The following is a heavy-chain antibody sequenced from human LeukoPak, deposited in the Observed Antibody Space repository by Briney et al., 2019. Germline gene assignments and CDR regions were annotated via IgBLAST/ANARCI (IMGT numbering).Heavy chain of an antibody. V-gene: IGHV4-59*01. J-gene: IGHJ4*02. CDR1: GGSISSYY. Sequence: SETLSLTCTVSGGSISSYYWSWIRQPPGKGLEWIGYIYYSGSTNYNPSLKSRVTISVDTSKNQFSLKLSSVTAADTAVYYCARGKLGIDYWGQGTLVTVSS. CDR3: ARGKLGIDY. D-gene: IGHD4-23*01. CDR2: IYYSGST.